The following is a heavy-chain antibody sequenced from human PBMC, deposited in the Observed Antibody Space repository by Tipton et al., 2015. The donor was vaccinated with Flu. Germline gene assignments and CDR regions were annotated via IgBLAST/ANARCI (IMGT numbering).Heavy chain of an antibody. J-gene: IGHJ3*02. D-gene: IGHD1/OR15-1a*01. CDR3: AKGGITTYPLGGFDI. CDR1: GFTSGDYA. CDR2: VSWNSGAI. Sequence: SLRLSCAASGFTSGDYAMHWVRQAPGKGLEWVSGVSWNSGAIAYADSVKGRFTISRDNAKNSLYLQMNSLRAEDTALYYYAKGGITTYPLGGFDIWGQGTMVTVSA. V-gene: IGHV3-9*02.